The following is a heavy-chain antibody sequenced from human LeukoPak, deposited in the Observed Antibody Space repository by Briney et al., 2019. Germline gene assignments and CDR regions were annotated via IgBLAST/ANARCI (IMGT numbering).Heavy chain of an antibody. V-gene: IGHV1-69*13. CDR1: GGTFSSYA. D-gene: IGHD1-26*01. J-gene: IGHJ4*02. CDR2: IIPIFGTA. Sequence: SMKVSCKASGGTFSSYAISWVRQAPGQGLEWMGGIIPIFGTANYAQKFQGRVTITADESTSTAYMELSSLRSEDTAVYYCARHSGPHDEETDYWGQGTLVTVSS. CDR3: ARHSGPHDEETDY.